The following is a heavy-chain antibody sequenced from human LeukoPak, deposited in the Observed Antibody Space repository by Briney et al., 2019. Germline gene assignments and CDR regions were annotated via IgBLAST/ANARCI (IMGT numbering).Heavy chain of an antibody. CDR2: INPNSGRT. J-gene: IGHJ4*02. V-gene: IGHV1-2*02. CDR1: GYTFTGYY. D-gene: IGHD6-19*01. Sequence: GASVKVSCKASGYTFTGYYMHWARQAPGQGLEWMGWINPNSGRTNYAQKFQGRVTMTRDTSISIAYMQLNRLRSDDTAVYYCARLGYSSGSDYWGQGTLVTVSS. CDR3: ARLGYSSGSDY.